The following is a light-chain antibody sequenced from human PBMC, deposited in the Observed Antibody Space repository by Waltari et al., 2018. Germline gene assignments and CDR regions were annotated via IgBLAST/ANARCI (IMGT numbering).Light chain of an antibody. CDR2: WAS. V-gene: IGKV4-1*01. J-gene: IGKJ5*01. CDR3: QQYYTHPIT. CDR1: QSLLYDANNRDY. Sequence: DIIMTPSPDYLAVSLGERATLNCKSNQSLLYDANNRDYLAWFHQKPGQPPTFLIYWASTRESGVPDRFSGSGSGTDFTLTITSLQAEDVGVYYCQQYYTHPITFGQGTRLEI.